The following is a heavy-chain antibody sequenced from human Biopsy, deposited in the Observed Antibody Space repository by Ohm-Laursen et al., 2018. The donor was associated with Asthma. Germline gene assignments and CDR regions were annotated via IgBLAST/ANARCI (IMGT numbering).Heavy chain of an antibody. D-gene: IGHD3-9*01. CDR2: INAGNGNT. V-gene: IGHV1-3*01. CDR1: GYTFINYA. CDR3: ARTYYDFLTGQVNDAFDM. Sequence: ASVKVSCKASGYTFINYAIHWVRQAPGQRLEWMGWINAGNGNTKYSQKFQGRVAISRDTSASTAYMDMSSLRSEDTAVYYCARTYYDFLTGQVNDAFDMWGQGTMVTVSS. J-gene: IGHJ3*02.